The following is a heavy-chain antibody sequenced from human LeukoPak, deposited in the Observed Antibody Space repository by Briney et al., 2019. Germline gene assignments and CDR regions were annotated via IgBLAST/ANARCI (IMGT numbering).Heavy chain of an antibody. J-gene: IGHJ3*02. CDR1: GGSISSGGYY. D-gene: IGHD3-22*01. Sequence: SQTLSLTCTVSGGSISSGGYYWSWIRQHPGKGLEWIGYIYYSGSTYYNPSLKSRVTISVDTSKNQFSLKLSSVTAADTAVYYCARDSYYYDSSGYQRRDAFDIWGQGTMVTVSS. CDR3: ARDSYYYDSSGYQRRDAFDI. CDR2: IYYSGST. V-gene: IGHV4-31*03.